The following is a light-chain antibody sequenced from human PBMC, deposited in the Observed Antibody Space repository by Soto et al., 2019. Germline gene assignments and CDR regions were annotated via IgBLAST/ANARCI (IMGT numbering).Light chain of an antibody. CDR3: QHYDIWPLT. CDR1: QSVRSN. CDR2: AAS. J-gene: IGKJ4*01. V-gene: IGKV3-15*01. Sequence: EVVLTQSPATLSVSPWERATLSCRASQSVRSNLAWHQQKPGQAPRLLIYAASTRATGVPARFSGSGSGTEFTLTISDLQSEDFAVYFCQHYDIWPLTFGGGTKVDIK.